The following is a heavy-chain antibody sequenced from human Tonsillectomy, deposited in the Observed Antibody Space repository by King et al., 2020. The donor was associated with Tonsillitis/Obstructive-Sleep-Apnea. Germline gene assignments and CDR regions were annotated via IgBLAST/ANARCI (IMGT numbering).Heavy chain of an antibody. J-gene: IGHJ4*02. Sequence: VQLQQWGAGLLKPSETLSLTCAVYGGSFSGYYWSWLRQPPGKGLEWIGEINHSGSTNYNPSLKSRVTISVDTSKNQFSLKLSSVTAADTAVYYCARSYSSSWPTEYYFDYWGQGTLVTVSS. V-gene: IGHV4-34*01. CDR2: INHSGST. CDR1: GGSFSGYY. D-gene: IGHD6-13*01. CDR3: ARSYSSSWPTEYYFDY.